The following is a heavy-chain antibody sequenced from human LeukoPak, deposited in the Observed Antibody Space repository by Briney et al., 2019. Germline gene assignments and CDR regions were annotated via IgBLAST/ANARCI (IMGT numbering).Heavy chain of an antibody. V-gene: IGHV3-30-3*01. D-gene: IGHD6-6*01. J-gene: IGHJ6*03. CDR1: GFTFSSYA. CDR3: ARDRGGDDSSSSNYYYYYMDV. Sequence: PGGSLRLSCAASGFTFSSYAMHWVRQAPGKGLEWVAVISYDGSNKYYADSVKGRFTISRDNSKNTLYLQMNSLRAEDTAVYYCARDRGGDDSSSSNYYYYYMDVWGKGTTVTVSS. CDR2: ISYDGSNK.